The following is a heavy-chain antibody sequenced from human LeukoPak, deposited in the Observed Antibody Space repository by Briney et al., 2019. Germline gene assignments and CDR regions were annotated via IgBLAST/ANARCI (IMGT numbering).Heavy chain of an antibody. Sequence: SETLYLTCTVSGGSISSGDYYWSWIRQPPGKGLEWIGYIYYSGSTYYNPSLKSRVTISVDTSKNQFSLKLSSVTAADTAVYYCARVDYVWGSYPGWFDPWGQGTLVTVSS. CDR1: GGSISSGDYY. CDR3: ARVDYVWGSYPGWFDP. CDR2: IYYSGST. V-gene: IGHV4-30-4*01. D-gene: IGHD3-16*02. J-gene: IGHJ5*02.